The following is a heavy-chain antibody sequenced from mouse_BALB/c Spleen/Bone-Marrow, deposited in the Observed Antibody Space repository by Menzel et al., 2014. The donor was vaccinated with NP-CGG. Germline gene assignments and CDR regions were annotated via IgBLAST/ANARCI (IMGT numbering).Heavy chain of an antibody. Sequence: LQQSGSELVRPGASVKLSCKASGYTFTSYWMHWVKQRPGQGLEWIGNIYPGSGSTNYDEKFKNKATLTVDTSSSAAYMQLRSLTSEDPAVYYCTRGDYPYFPMDYWGQGTSVTVSS. D-gene: IGHD2-4*01. CDR2: IYPGSGST. CDR3: TRGDYPYFPMDY. V-gene: IGHV1S22*01. J-gene: IGHJ4*01. CDR1: GYTFTSYW.